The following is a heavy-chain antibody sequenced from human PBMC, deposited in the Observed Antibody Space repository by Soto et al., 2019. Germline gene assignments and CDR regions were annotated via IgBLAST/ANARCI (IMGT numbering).Heavy chain of an antibody. V-gene: IGHV3-74*01. D-gene: IGHD4-17*01. CDR1: GFTFSWPW. J-gene: IGHJ4*02. CDR2: INSDGGDT. CDR3: ARGMTTVISRPLDY. Sequence: EVQLVESGGGLVQPGGSLRLSCAASGFTFSWPWMHWVRQAPGKGLMWVARINSDGGDTSYADSVKGRFTITRDNAKNTLYLQMKSLRAEDTAVYYCARGMTTVISRPLDYWGQGTLVTVSS.